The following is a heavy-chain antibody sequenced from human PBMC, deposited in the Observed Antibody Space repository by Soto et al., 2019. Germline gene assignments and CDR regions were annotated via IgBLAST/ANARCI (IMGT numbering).Heavy chain of an antibody. CDR3: AKQLRGSGWYPLDS. Sequence: GSLVLPCPASGFRLSSSDMHWVRQAPGKGLEWLAVSSFDGTQQFYGDSVKGRFTVSRDNSNNTLYFEMNSLRTEDTAVYYCAKQLRGSGWYPLDSWGQGTPVTVS. V-gene: IGHV3-30*18. J-gene: IGHJ4*02. D-gene: IGHD6-19*01. CDR2: SSFDGTQQ. CDR1: GFRLSSSD.